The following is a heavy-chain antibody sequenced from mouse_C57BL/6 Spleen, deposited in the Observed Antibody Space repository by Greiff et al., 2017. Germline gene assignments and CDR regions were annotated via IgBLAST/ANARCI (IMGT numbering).Heavy chain of an antibody. Sequence: VQLQQSDAELVKPGASVKISCKVSGYTFTDHTIHWMKQRPDQGLEWIGYIYPRDGSTKYNEKFKGKATLTADKSSSTAYMQLNSLTSEDSAVYFCARGASSGYEGAWFAYWGQGTLVTVSA. J-gene: IGHJ3*01. CDR3: ARGASSGYEGAWFAY. D-gene: IGHD3-2*02. CDR2: IYPRDGST. V-gene: IGHV1-78*01. CDR1: GYTFTDHT.